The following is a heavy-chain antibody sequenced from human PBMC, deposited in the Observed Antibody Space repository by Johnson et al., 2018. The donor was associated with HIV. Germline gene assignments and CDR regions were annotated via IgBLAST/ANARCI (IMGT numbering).Heavy chain of an antibody. J-gene: IGHJ3*02. Sequence: VQLVESGGGVVQPGRSLRLSCAASGFTFSSFGMHWVRQAPGKGLEWVAVVSDHGRTTYFADSVKGRFTISRDNSKNTLYLQMNSLRAEDTALYYCAKDKVDSSWYAGACDIWGQGTMVTVSS. CDR2: VSDHGRTT. D-gene: IGHD6-13*01. V-gene: IGHV3-30*18. CDR3: AKDKVDSSWYAGACDI. CDR1: GFTFSSFG.